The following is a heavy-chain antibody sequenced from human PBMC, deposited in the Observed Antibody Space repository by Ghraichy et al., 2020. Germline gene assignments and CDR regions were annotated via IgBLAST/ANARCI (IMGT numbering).Heavy chain of an antibody. CDR2: INPNSGGT. V-gene: IGHV1-2*02. CDR1: GYTFTGYY. D-gene: IGHD3-22*01. CDR3: ARGLTSSGYLTFDY. J-gene: IGHJ4*02. Sequence: ASVKVSCKASGYTFTGYYMHWVRQAPGQGLEWMGWINPNSGGTNYAQKFQGRVTMTRDTSISTAYMELSRLRSDDTAVYYCARGLTSSGYLTFDYWGQGTLVTVSS.